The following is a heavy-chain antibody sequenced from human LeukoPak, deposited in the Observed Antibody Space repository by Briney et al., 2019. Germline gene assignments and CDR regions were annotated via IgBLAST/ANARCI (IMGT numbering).Heavy chain of an antibody. V-gene: IGHV3-21*01. Sequence: GGSLRLSCAASGFTFSTYSVNWVRQAPGKGLEWVSSISSSRSYIYYADSVKGRFTISRDNAKNSLYLQMNTLRAEDTAVYYCASKQWPTANFDSWGQGTLVTVSS. D-gene: IGHD6-19*01. CDR2: ISSSRSYI. J-gene: IGHJ4*02. CDR3: ASKQWPTANFDS. CDR1: GFTFSTYS.